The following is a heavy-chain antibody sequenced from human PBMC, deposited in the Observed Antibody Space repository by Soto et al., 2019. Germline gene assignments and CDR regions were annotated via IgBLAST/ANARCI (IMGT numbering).Heavy chain of an antibody. D-gene: IGHD3-9*01. J-gene: IGHJ6*03. Sequence: GGSLRLSCVASGFTFSTYSMNWVRQAPGKGLEWVSYISSSSSTIYYADSVKGRFTISRDNAKNSLYLQMNSLRAEDTAVYYCARDVRDILTGYNYYYMDVWGKGTTVTVSS. CDR1: GFTFSTYS. CDR2: ISSSSSTI. V-gene: IGHV3-48*01. CDR3: ARDVRDILTGYNYYYMDV.